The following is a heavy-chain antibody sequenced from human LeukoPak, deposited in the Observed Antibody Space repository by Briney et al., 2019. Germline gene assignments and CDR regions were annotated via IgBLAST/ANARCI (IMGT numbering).Heavy chain of an antibody. D-gene: IGHD1-26*01. CDR2: ISCCGGST. J-gene: IGHJ3*02. Sequence: GGSLRLSCAASTFTFSNYAMSWVRQAPGKGLEWVSDISCCGGSTHYADSEKGRFTISRDNSKNTLYLQMNSLRAEDTAVYYCAKASELARGDDAFDIWGQGTMVTVSS. CDR1: TFTFSNYA. V-gene: IGHV3-23*01. CDR3: AKASELARGDDAFDI.